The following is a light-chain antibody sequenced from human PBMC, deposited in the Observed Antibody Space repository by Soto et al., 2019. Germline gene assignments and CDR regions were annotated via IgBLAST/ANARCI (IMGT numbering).Light chain of an antibody. J-gene: IGLJ1*01. CDR1: SSNIRSNT. CDR2: SGN. Sequence: QPALTQPPSASGTPGQRVTISCSGRSSNIRSNTVNWYQHLPGTAPKLLIYSGNQRPSGVPDRFSGSKSGTSASLAISGLQSEDEADYYCAAWDDSLNGRVFGTGTKVTVL. V-gene: IGLV1-44*01. CDR3: AAWDDSLNGRV.